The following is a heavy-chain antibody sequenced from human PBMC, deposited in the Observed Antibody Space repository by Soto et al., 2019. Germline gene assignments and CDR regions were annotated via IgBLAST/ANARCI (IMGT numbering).Heavy chain of an antibody. D-gene: IGHD6-19*01. V-gene: IGHV1-3*01. CDR1: GYTFTSYA. Sequence: QVQLVQSGAEVKKPGASVKVSCKASGYTFTSYAMHWVRQAPGQRLEWMGWINAGNGNTKYSQKLQGRVTITRDTSASTAYMELSSLRSEDTAVYYCARGVAGPLHWFVPWGQGTLVTVSS. CDR3: ARGVAGPLHWFVP. CDR2: INAGNGNT. J-gene: IGHJ5*02.